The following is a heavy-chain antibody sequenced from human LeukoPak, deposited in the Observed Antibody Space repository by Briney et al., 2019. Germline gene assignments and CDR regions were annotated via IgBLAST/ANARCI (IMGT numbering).Heavy chain of an antibody. CDR3: AREDLDY. J-gene: IGHJ4*02. V-gene: IGHV3-30*03. CDR1: GFTFSSYG. CDR2: ISYDGSNK. Sequence: GRSLRLSCAASGFTFSSYGMHWVRQAPGKGLEWVAVISYDGSNKYYADSVKGRFTISRDNSKNTLYLQMHSLRAEDTAVYYCAREDLDYWGQGTLVTVSS.